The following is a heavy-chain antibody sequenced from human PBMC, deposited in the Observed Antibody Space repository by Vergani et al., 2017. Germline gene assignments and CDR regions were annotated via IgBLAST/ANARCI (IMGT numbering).Heavy chain of an antibody. CDR3: AKDHYDFWSGYPNLSPFDL. CDR2: ISWNSGSI. D-gene: IGHD3-3*01. V-gene: IGHV3-9*01. Sequence: EVQLVESGGGLVQPGRSLRLSCSASGFPFDDYAMHWVRPAPGKGLEWVSGISWNSGSIGYADSVKGRFTISRDNAKNSLYLQMNSLRAEDTALYYCAKDHYDFWSGYPNLSPFDLWGRGTLVTVSS. J-gene: IGHJ2*01. CDR1: GFPFDDYA.